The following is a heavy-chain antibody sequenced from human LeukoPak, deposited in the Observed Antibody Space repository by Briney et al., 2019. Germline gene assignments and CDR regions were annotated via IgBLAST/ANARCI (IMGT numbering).Heavy chain of an antibody. CDR3: ARDRGVRSGWYSVADYYYYGMDV. Sequence: QPGGSLRLSCAASGFTFSSYSMNWVRQAPGKGLEWVSYISSSSSTIYYADSVKGRFTISRDNAKNSLYLQMNSLRAEDTAVYYCARDRGVRSGWYSVADYYYYGMDVWGQGTTVTVSS. J-gene: IGHJ6*02. CDR1: GFTFSSYS. D-gene: IGHD6-19*01. V-gene: IGHV3-48*01. CDR2: ISSSSSTI.